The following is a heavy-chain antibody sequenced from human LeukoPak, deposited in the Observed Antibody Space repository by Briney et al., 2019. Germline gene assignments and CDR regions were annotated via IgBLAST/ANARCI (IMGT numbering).Heavy chain of an antibody. D-gene: IGHD5-12*01. V-gene: IGHV3-30-3*01. J-gene: IGHJ4*02. CDR2: ISFDGSNI. CDR1: GFTFSSYA. Sequence: GRSLRLSCAASGFTFSSYAMHWVRQAPGKGLEWVAVISFDGSNICYADSVKGRFTFSRDNSKNTLYLQMNSLRADDTAVYYCARDPEWLRRSDYWGQGTLVTVSS. CDR3: ARDPEWLRRSDY.